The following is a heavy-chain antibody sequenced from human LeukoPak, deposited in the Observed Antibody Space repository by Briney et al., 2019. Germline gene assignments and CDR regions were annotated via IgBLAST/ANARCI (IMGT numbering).Heavy chain of an antibody. J-gene: IGHJ4*02. CDR3: ARALGYCSSASCYYFDN. CDR1: GFTFSSYS. Sequence: GGSLRLSCAASGFTFSSYSMNWVRQAPGKGLEWVSYISSRSSTINYADSVKGQFTISRDNAKNSLYLQMNSLRAEDTAVYYCARALGYCSSASCYYFDNWGQGTLVTVSS. D-gene: IGHD2-2*01. V-gene: IGHV3-48*01. CDR2: ISSRSSTI.